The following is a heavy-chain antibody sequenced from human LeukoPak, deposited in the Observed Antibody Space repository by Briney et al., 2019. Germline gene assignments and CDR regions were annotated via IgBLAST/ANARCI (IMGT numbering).Heavy chain of an antibody. CDR1: GFTFSSYS. J-gene: IGHJ4*02. CDR3: ARDRGGSYSAIDY. Sequence: GGSLRLYCAASGFTFSSYSMNWVLQAPGEGLEGVSFISSSSSTIYYADSMKGRFTISRDNAKNSLYLKMNSLRAEDTAVYSCARDRGGSYSAIDYWGQGTLVTVSS. V-gene: IGHV3-48*04. D-gene: IGHD1-26*01. CDR2: ISSSSSTI.